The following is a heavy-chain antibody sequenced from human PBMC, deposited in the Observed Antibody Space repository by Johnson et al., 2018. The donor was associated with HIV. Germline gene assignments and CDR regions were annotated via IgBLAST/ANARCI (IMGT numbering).Heavy chain of an antibody. V-gene: IGHV3-30*03. Sequence: QVQLVESGGGVVQPGRSLRLSCAASGFTFSSYGMHWVRQAPGKGLEWVAVISDDGSNKYYADSVKGRFTISRDNSKNTLYLQMNSLRAEDTAVYYCARDRGAGSSGAFDIWGQGTMVTVSS. J-gene: IGHJ3*02. CDR2: ISDDGSNK. D-gene: IGHD6-6*01. CDR1: GFTFSSYG. CDR3: ARDRGAGSSGAFDI.